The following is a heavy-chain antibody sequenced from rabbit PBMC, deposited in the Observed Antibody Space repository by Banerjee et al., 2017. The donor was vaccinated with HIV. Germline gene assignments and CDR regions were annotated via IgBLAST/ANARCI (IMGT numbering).Heavy chain of an antibody. D-gene: IGHD6-1*01. CDR2: ISTGGTT. CDR3: ARYYTYGYGAYGHANL. CDR1: GFDLSSNA. Sequence: QEQLKETGGGLVQPGGSLTLSCKASGFDLSSNAMSWVRQAPGKGLEWIGTISTGGTTDYASWVDGRFTISSDNAQNTVDLQMNSLTAADTATYFCARYYTYGYGAYGHANLWGPGTLVTVS. J-gene: IGHJ4*01. V-gene: IGHV1S29*01.